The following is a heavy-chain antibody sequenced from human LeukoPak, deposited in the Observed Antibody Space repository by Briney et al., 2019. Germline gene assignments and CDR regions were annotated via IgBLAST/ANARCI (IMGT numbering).Heavy chain of an antibody. J-gene: IGHJ4*02. D-gene: IGHD3-10*01. V-gene: IGHV4-59*08. CDR3: ARTRYYYNSRSYGAPYYFDY. CDR2: KYYDGNSGNT. CDR1: GGSMSYYY. Sequence: SETLSLTCTVSGGSMSYYYWTWIRQTPGKGLEWIGYKYYDGNSGNTNYNPSLESRVTISVDTSKNHVSLNLTSVTAADTAVYYCARTRYYYNSRSYGAPYYFDYWGQGTLVTVSS.